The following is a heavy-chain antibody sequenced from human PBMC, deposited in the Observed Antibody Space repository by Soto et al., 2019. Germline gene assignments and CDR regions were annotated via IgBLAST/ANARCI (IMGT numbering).Heavy chain of an antibody. D-gene: IGHD5-18*01. Sequence: XXSLRLSFAASGFTFSSYGMHWVLQAPGKGLEWVAVISYDGSNKYYADSVKGRFTISRDNSRNTLYLQMNSLRAEETAVYYCAKDFAAMENYYYYGMDVWGQGTTVTVSS. CDR3: AKDFAAMENYYYYGMDV. J-gene: IGHJ6*02. CDR2: ISYDGSNK. V-gene: IGHV3-30*18. CDR1: GFTFSSYG.